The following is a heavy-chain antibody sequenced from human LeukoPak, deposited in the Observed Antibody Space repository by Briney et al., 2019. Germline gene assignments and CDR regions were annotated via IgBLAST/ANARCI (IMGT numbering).Heavy chain of an antibody. Sequence: ASVKVSCKASGYTXRNYGITWVRQAPGQGLEWMGWISAYNGDTHYAQNLQGRVTMTTDTSTSTAYMELRSLRSDDTAVYYCARDPTNTSGYYAYFDYWGQGTLVTVSS. CDR1: GYTXRNYG. D-gene: IGHD5-12*01. CDR2: ISAYNGDT. V-gene: IGHV1-18*01. CDR3: ARDPTNTSGYYAYFDY. J-gene: IGHJ4*02.